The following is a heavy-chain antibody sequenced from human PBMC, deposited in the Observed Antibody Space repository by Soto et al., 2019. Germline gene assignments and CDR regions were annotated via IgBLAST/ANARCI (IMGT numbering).Heavy chain of an antibody. J-gene: IGHJ6*03. CDR3: ARGTPYSSSSLVHYYYYYMDV. CDR1: GGTFSSYT. Sequence: GASVKVSCKASGGTFSSYTISWVRQAPGQGLEWMGRIIPILGIANYAQKFQGRVTITADKSTSTAYMELSSLRSEDTAVYYCARGTPYSSSSLVHYYYYYMDVWGKGTTVTVSS. CDR2: IIPILGIA. V-gene: IGHV1-69*02. D-gene: IGHD6-6*01.